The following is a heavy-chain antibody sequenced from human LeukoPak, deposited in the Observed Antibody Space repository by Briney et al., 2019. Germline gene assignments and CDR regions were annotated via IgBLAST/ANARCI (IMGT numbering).Heavy chain of an antibody. CDR1: GGAMSRYF. D-gene: IGHD6-19*01. V-gene: IGHV4-59*01. Sequence: SVSLSRTSPAEGGAMSRYFWRWIRQTLGKGLEWIGYIYYSGSTNYNPSLKSRFTISVDTSKNQFSLKLSSVTAADTAVYYCARDHRRDYSSGWWVWFDPWGQGTLVTVSS. CDR3: ARDHRRDYSSGWWVWFDP. J-gene: IGHJ5*02. CDR2: IYYSGST.